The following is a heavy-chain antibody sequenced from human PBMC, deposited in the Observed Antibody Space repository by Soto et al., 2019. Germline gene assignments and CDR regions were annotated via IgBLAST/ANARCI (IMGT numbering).Heavy chain of an antibody. V-gene: IGHV1-2*02. CDR1: GYTFTGYY. D-gene: IGHD2-2*02. Sequence: ASVKVSCKASGYTFTGYYMHWVRQAPGQGLEWMEWINPNSGGTNYAQKFQGRVTMTRDTSISTAYMELSRLRSDDTAVYYCASYCSSTSCYTSQYYYYGMDVWGQGTTVTVSS. CDR2: INPNSGGT. CDR3: ASYCSSTSCYTSQYYYYGMDV. J-gene: IGHJ6*02.